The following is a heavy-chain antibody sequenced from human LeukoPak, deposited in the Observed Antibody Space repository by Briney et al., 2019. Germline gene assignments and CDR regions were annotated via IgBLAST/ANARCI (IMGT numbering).Heavy chain of an antibody. CDR1: GFTFSSYG. D-gene: IGHD2-15*01. CDR2: IRYDGSNK. Sequence: GGSLRLSCAASGFTFSSYGMYWVRQAPGKGLEWVAFIRYDGSNKYYADSVKGRFTVSRDNSKNTLYLQMKSLRAEDTAVYYCARGYCSGGSCDDFDYWGQGTLVTVSS. V-gene: IGHV3-30*02. CDR3: ARGYCSGGSCDDFDY. J-gene: IGHJ4*02.